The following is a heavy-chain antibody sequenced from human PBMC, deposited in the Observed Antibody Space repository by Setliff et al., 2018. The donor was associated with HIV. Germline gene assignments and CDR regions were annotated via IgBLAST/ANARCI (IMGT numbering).Heavy chain of an antibody. D-gene: IGHD1-1*01. CDR2: INAGNGNT. CDR1: GYTFTRYA. CDR3: ATGLSSTDPSSNS. V-gene: IGHV1-3*01. J-gene: IGHJ4*02. Sequence: GASVKVSCKASGYTFTRYAMHWVRQAPGQRLEWMGWINAGNGNTKYPQKFQGRVTISRDTSASTAYMELRSLRSEDTAVYYCATGLSSTDPSSNSWGQGTPVTVSS.